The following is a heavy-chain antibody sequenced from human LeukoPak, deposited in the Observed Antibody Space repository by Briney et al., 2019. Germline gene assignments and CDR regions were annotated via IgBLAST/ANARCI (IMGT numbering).Heavy chain of an antibody. J-gene: IGHJ5*02. V-gene: IGHV1-46*01. Sequence: PGASVKVSCKASGYTFADYNIHLVRQAPGQGLEWMGVINPSGDGTNYPQRFQGRVTLTRDTSTSTVYMELSSLRSEDTAIYYCAKETPNTGWFDPWGQGTLVTVSS. CDR2: INPSGDGT. CDR3: AKETPNTGWFDP. D-gene: IGHD1-14*01. CDR1: GYTFADYN.